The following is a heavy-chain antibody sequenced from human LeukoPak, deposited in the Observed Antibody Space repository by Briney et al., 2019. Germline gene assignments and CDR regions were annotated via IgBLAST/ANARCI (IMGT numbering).Heavy chain of an antibody. J-gene: IGHJ5*02. D-gene: IGHD1-26*01. CDR1: GGSISNYY. CDR2: INTSGSS. CDR3: AREVSVGPTRTLDP. V-gene: IGHV4-4*07. Sequence: PSETLSLTCTVSGGSISNYYWSWIRQPAGKGLEWIGRINTSGSSNYNPFLKSRVTMSVDTSKNQFSLKLSYVTAADTAVYYCAREVSVGPTRTLDPWGKGTLVTVSS.